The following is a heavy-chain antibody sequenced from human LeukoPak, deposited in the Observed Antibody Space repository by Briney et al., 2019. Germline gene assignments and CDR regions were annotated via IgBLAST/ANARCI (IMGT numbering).Heavy chain of an antibody. CDR3: ARERLSPPYYDFWSGYYTGDAFDI. CDR1: GFTFSDYY. D-gene: IGHD3-3*01. Sequence: GGSLRLSCAASGFTFSDYYMSWIRQAPGKGLEWVSYISSSGSTIYYADSVKGRFTISRDNAKNSLYLQMNSLRAEDTAVYYCARERLSPPYYDFWSGYYTGDAFDIWGQGTMVTVSS. J-gene: IGHJ3*02. V-gene: IGHV3-11*01. CDR2: ISSSGSTI.